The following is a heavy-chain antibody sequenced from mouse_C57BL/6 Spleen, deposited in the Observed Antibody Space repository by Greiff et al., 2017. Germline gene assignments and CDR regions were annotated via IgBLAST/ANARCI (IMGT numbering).Heavy chain of an antibody. D-gene: IGHD2-1*01. CDR1: GYTFTSYW. J-gene: IGHJ2*01. V-gene: IGHV1-64*01. Sequence: QVQLQQPGAELVKPGASVKLSCKASGYTFTSYWMHWVKQRPGPGLEWIGMIHPNSGSTNYNEKFKSKATLTVDKSSSTAYMQLSSLPSEDSAVYYCARPEDMGNYVYWGQGTTLTVSS. CDR2: IHPNSGST. CDR3: ARPEDMGNYVY.